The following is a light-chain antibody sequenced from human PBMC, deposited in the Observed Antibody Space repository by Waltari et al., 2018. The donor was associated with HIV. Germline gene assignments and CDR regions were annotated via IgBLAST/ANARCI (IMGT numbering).Light chain of an antibody. Sequence: DIQMTQSPSSLSASIRGKVIITCRASQHINMYLNWYQQKPGKAPTLIISSTSILQSGVPSRFSGTGSGTQFALIIDGLQPEDSATYFCQQTNTLPIIFGGGTKVQI. J-gene: IGKJ4*01. CDR3: QQTNTLPII. CDR2: STS. CDR1: QHINMY. V-gene: IGKV1-39*01.